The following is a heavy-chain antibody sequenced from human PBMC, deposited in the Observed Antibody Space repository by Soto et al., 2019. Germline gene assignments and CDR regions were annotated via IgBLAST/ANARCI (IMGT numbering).Heavy chain of an antibody. D-gene: IGHD1-1*01. CDR1: GYAFTTYG. CDR2: ISAHNGNT. V-gene: IGHV1-18*01. CDR3: ARGRYGDY. Sequence: VPLGQSGAEVKKPGASVKVSCKGFGYAFTTYGITWVRQAPGQGLEWLGWISAHNGNTNYAQKLQGRVTVTRDTSTSTAYMELRSLRSDDTAVYYCARGRYGDYWGQGALVTVSS. J-gene: IGHJ4*02.